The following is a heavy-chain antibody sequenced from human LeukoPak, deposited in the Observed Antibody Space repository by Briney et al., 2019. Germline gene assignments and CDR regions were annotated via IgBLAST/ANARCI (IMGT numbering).Heavy chain of an antibody. J-gene: IGHJ4*02. Sequence: GGSLRLSCAASGFTVSGNYMTWVRQAPGKGLERVAGIRIDGVTDSTDPVKGRFTISRDNSKNTLYLQMHSLTAEDTAVYFCAKEGGLGYCSVTTCAFAYWGQGTPVTVSS. V-gene: IGHV3-53*01. CDR3: AKEGGLGYCSVTTCAFAY. D-gene: IGHD2-15*01. CDR2: IRIDGVT. CDR1: GFTVSGNY.